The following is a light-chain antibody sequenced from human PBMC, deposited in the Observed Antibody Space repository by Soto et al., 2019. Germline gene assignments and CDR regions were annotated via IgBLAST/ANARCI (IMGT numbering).Light chain of an antibody. Sequence: EIVLTQSPGTLSLSRGERATLSCRASQSVSSSYLAWYQQKPGQAPRLLIYGASSRATGIPDRFSGSGSGTDFTLTIGRLEPEDFAVYYCQQYGRSPLTFGGGTKVDIK. CDR3: QQYGRSPLT. V-gene: IGKV3-20*01. CDR2: GAS. CDR1: QSVSSSY. J-gene: IGKJ4*01.